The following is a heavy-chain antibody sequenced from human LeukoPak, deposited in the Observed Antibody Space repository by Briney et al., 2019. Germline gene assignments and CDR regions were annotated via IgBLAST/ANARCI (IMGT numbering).Heavy chain of an antibody. Sequence: GESLKISCKGSGYSFTSYWIGRVRQMPGKGLEGVGIIYPGDSDTRYSPPFQGQVTISADKSISAAYLQWSSLKASDTAMYYCARMVTAAHDAFDIWGQGTMVTVSS. CDR3: ARMVTAAHDAFDI. J-gene: IGHJ3*02. V-gene: IGHV5-51*01. CDR1: GYSFTSYW. CDR2: IYPGDSDT. D-gene: IGHD2-21*02.